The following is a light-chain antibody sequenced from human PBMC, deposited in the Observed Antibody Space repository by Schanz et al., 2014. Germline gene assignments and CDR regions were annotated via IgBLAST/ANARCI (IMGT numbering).Light chain of an antibody. CDR2: DAS. CDR1: QNVAIH. V-gene: IGKV3-15*01. Sequence: EIVLTQSPATLSLSPGERAALSCRASQNVAIHLAWYQQRPGQAPRLLIYDASTRATGLPARFSGSRSGTESTLTISSLQSEDFGVYYCQQYNNWPYTFGQGTKLEI. J-gene: IGKJ2*01. CDR3: QQYNNWPYT.